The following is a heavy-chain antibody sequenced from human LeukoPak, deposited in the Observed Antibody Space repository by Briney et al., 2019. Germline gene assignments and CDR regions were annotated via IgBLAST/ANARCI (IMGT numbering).Heavy chain of an antibody. CDR1: GASLSGYY. CDR2: INHGGFT. D-gene: IGHD5-18*01. J-gene: IGHJ3*02. CDR3: ARSHLWPSGTFDI. V-gene: IGHV4-34*01. Sequence: SETLSLTCAVSGASLSGYYWSWIRQSPGKGLEWIGEINHGGFTNYNPSLKSRVTISVDTSRNQVALRLSSLTASDTAVYFCARSHLWPSGTFDIWGQGTVVAVSS.